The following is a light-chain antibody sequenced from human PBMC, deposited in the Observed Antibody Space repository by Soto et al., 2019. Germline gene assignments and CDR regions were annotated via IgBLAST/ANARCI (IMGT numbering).Light chain of an antibody. J-gene: IGLJ1*01. CDR1: TRDVGGFNY. Sequence: QSVLTQPASVSGSPGQSITISCAGTTRDVGGFNYVSWYQQHPGKAPKLIIFDVNNRPSGVSDRFSGSKSGNTASLTISGLRVEDDAAYYGNSYLYTVALYVFGSGTKVTV. CDR2: DVN. CDR3: NSYLYTVALYV. V-gene: IGLV2-14*01.